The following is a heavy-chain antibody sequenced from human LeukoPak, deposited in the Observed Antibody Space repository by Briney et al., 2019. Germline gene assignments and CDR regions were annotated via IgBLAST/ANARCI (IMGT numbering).Heavy chain of an antibody. CDR2: ISYDGSNK. D-gene: IGHD1-26*01. Sequence: PGRSLRLSCAASGFTFSSYGMHWVRQAPGKGLEWVAVISYDGSNKYYADSVKGRFTISRDNSKNTLYLQMNSLRAEDTAVYYCAKEAIGYSFSECWGQGTLVTVSS. V-gene: IGHV3-30*18. CDR3: AKEAIGYSFSEC. CDR1: GFTFSSYG. J-gene: IGHJ4*02.